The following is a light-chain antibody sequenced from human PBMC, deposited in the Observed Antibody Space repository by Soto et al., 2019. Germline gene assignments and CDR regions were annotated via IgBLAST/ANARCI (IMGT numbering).Light chain of an antibody. CDR2: DIF. Sequence: DIQMTQSPSSLSASVGDRVTITCRASQSISRRLNWFQQKPGKAPKLLIYDIFSFQSGVPSRFSGSGSGTDFTLTISSLQPEDFATYYCQQSNSTPLTFGGGTRVEIK. V-gene: IGKV1-39*01. J-gene: IGKJ4*01. CDR3: QQSNSTPLT. CDR1: QSISRR.